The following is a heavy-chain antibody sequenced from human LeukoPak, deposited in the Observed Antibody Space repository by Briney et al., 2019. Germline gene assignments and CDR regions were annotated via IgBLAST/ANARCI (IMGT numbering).Heavy chain of an antibody. Sequence: ASVKVSCKASGGTFSSYAISWVRQAPGQGLEWMGRIIPILGIANYAQKFQGRVTITADKSTSTAYMELSSLRSEDTAVYYCARVVSSSGSCGAQGVDYWGQGTLVTVSS. CDR3: ARVVSSSGSCGAQGVDY. V-gene: IGHV1-69*04. J-gene: IGHJ4*02. CDR2: IIPILGIA. CDR1: GGTFSSYA. D-gene: IGHD3-10*01.